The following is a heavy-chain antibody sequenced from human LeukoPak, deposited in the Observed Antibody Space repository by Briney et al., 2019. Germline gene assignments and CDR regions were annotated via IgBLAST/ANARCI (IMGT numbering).Heavy chain of an antibody. CDR1: GFTFSSYS. CDR3: ARGRGVDY. V-gene: IGHV3-15*01. D-gene: IGHD3-16*01. Sequence: GGSLRLSCAASGFTFSSYSMSWVRQAPGKGLEWVGRIKSKTDGGTTDYAAPVKGRFTISRDNAKNSLYLQMNSLRAEDTAVYYCARGRGVDYWGQGTLVTVSS. CDR2: IKSKTDGGTT. J-gene: IGHJ4*02.